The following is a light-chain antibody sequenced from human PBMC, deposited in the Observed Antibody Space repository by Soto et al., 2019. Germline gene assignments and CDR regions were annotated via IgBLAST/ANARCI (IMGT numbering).Light chain of an antibody. V-gene: IGKV4-1*01. Sequence: DIVMTQSPDSLAVSLGERATINCKSSQSVLYSSNNKNYLAWYQQKPGQPPKLLIYWASIRESGVPDRFSGSGSGTDFTLTISSLQAEDVAVYYCQQYYSIPFTFGGGTKVEIK. J-gene: IGKJ4*01. CDR1: QSVLYSSNNKNY. CDR2: WAS. CDR3: QQYYSIPFT.